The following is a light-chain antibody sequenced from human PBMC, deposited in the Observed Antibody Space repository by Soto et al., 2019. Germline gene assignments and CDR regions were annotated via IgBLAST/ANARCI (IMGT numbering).Light chain of an antibody. Sequence: QSALTQPASVSGSPGQSITISCTGSIRDVGGFNYVSWYQHHPGRAPKLIIYEVTKWPSGISFRFSGSKSGNTASLTISGLQPEDEADYYCSSYTTTSTLMVFGGGTKVTVL. CDR2: EVT. J-gene: IGLJ2*01. CDR1: IRDVGGFNY. V-gene: IGLV2-14*01. CDR3: SSYTTTSTLMV.